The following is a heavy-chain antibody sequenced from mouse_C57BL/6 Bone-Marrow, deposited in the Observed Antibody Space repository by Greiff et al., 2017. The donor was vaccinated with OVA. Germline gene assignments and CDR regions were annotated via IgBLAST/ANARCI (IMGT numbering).Heavy chain of an antibody. CDR3: ARSYDGYLYWYFDV. V-gene: IGHV1-12*01. CDR1: GYTFTSYN. CDR2: IYPGNGDT. J-gene: IGHJ1*03. Sequence: QSGAELVRPGASVKMSCKASGYTFTSYNMHWVKQTPRQGLEWIGAIYPGNGDTSYNQKFKGKATLTVDKSSSTAYMQLSSLTSEDSAVYVCARSYDGYLYWYFDVWGTGTTVTVSS. D-gene: IGHD2-3*01.